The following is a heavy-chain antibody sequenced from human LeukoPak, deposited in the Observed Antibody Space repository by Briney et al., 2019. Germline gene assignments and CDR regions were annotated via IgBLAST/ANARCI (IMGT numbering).Heavy chain of an antibody. CDR2: INPNSGGT. CDR3: ARTRDSSGSTDAFDI. D-gene: IGHD3-22*01. CDR1: GYTFTGYY. Sequence: ASVKVSCKASGYTFTGYYMHWVRQAPGQGLEWMGWINPNSGGTNYAQKFQGRVTMTRDTSISTAYMELSRLRSDGTAVYYCARTRDSSGSTDAFDIWGQGTMVTVSS. V-gene: IGHV1-2*02. J-gene: IGHJ3*02.